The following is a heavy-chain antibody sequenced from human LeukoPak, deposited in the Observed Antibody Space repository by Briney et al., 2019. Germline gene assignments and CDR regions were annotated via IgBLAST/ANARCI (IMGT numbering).Heavy chain of an antibody. CDR3: ARLNGGGFDY. D-gene: IGHD4-23*01. V-gene: IGHV3-53*04. CDR2: IYSGFST. J-gene: IGHJ4*02. Sequence: GGSLRLSCVASGFTVSSNYMSWVRQAPGKGLEWVSVIYSGFSTYYADSVKGRFTISRHNSKNTLYLQMNSLGAEDTAVYYCARLNGGGFDYWGQGTLVTVSS. CDR1: GFTVSSNY.